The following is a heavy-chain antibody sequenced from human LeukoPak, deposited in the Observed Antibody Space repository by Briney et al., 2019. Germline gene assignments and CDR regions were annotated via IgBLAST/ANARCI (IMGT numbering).Heavy chain of an antibody. J-gene: IGHJ4*02. Sequence: PSGTLSLTCTVSGGSISNYYWNWIRQPAGKGLEWIGRIYTSGSTYYNPSLKSRVTMSVDTSKNQFSLKLSSVTAADTAVYYCARGGFYCGGDCYVDYWGQGTLVTVSS. CDR3: ARGGFYCGGDCYVDY. D-gene: IGHD2-21*02. V-gene: IGHV4-4*07. CDR1: GGSISNYY. CDR2: IYTSGST.